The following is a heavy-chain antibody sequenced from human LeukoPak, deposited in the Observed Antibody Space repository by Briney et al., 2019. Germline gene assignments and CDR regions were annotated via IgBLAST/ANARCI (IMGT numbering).Heavy chain of an antibody. CDR1: GFTFSSYS. J-gene: IGHJ4*02. V-gene: IGHV3-48*02. CDR2: ISSSSSTI. Sequence: AGGSLRLSCAASGFTFSSYSMNWVRQGPGKGLECFSYISSSSSTIYYAESVKGRFTISRDNAKNSLYLQMNSLRDEDTAVYYCARDRVGATVFDHWGQGTLVTVSS. D-gene: IGHD1-26*01. CDR3: ARDRVGATVFDH.